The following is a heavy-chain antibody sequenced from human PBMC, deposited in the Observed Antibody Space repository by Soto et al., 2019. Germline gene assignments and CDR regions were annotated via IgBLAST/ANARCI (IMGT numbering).Heavy chain of an antibody. D-gene: IGHD1-26*01. Sequence: GGSLRLSCAASGFTFSSYAMSWVRQAPGKGLEWVSAISGSGGSTYYADSVKGRFTISRDNSKNTLYLQMNSLRAEDTAVYYCAKVFVISGSYGNIGYWGQGTLVTVSS. CDR1: GFTFSSYA. CDR2: ISGSGGST. CDR3: AKVFVISGSYGNIGY. J-gene: IGHJ4*02. V-gene: IGHV3-23*01.